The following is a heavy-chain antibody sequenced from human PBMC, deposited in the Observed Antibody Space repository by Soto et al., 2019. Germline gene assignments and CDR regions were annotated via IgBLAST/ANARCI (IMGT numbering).Heavy chain of an antibody. J-gene: IGHJ6*02. CDR1: GFTFSSYG. CDR2: ISYDGSNK. V-gene: IGHV3-30*18. Sequence: PGGALRLSCADSGFTFSSYGMHWVRQAPGKGLEWVAVISYDGSNKYYADSVKGRFTISRDNSKNTLYLQMNSLRAEDTAVYYCAKDLTYYDILTGYFQGYYYYYGMDVWGQGTTVTVSS. CDR3: AKDLTYYDILTGYFQGYYYYYGMDV. D-gene: IGHD3-9*01.